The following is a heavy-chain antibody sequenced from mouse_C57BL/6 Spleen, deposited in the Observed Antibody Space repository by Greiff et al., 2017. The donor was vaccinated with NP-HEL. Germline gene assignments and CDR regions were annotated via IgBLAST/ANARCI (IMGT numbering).Heavy chain of an antibody. V-gene: IGHV7-3*01. D-gene: IGHD4-1*01. CDR2: IRNKANGYTT. J-gene: IGHJ1*03. CDR1: GFTFTDYY. CDR3: ARSPDWAGYFDV. Sequence: EMQLVESGGGLVQPGGSLSLSCAASGFTFTDYYMSWVRQPPGKALEWLGFIRNKANGYTTEYSASVKGRFTISRDNSQSILYLQMNALRAEDSATYYCARSPDWAGYFDVWGTGTTVTVSS.